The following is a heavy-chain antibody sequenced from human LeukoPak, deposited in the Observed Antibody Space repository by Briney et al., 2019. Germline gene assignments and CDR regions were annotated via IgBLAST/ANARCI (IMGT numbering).Heavy chain of an antibody. V-gene: IGHV6-1*01. J-gene: IGHJ4*02. Sequence: SQTLSLTCAISGDSVSSNSAAWNWIRQSPARGLEWLGRTYYRSKWYSEYTESVKSRINIRPDISKNQYSLQLNSVTPEDTAVYYCARSGDTTVAYWGQGTLVTASS. D-gene: IGHD1-1*01. CDR1: GDSVSSNSAA. CDR3: ARSGDTTVAY. CDR2: TYYRSKWYS.